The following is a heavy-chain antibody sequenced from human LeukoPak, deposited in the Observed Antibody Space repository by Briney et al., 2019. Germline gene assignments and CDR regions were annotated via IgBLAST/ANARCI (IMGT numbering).Heavy chain of an antibody. J-gene: IGHJ6*03. CDR3: ARLGVRDCSSTSCYALYYYYYMDV. D-gene: IGHD2-2*01. V-gene: IGHV4-34*01. Sequence: PSETLSLTCAVYGGSFSGYYWSWIRQPPGKGLEWIGEINHSGSTNYNPSLKSRVTISVDTSKNQFSLKLSSVTAADTAVYYCARLGVRDCSSTSCYALYYYYYMDVWGKGTTVTISS. CDR2: INHSGST. CDR1: GGSFSGYY.